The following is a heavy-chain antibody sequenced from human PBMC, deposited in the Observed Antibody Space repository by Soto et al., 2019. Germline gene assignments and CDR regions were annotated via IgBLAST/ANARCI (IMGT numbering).Heavy chain of an antibody. D-gene: IGHD5-18*01. V-gene: IGHV4-34*01. CDR1: GGSFSGYY. Sequence: SETLSLTCAVYGGSFSGYYWSWIRQPPGKGLEWIGEINHSGSTNYNPSLKSRVTISVDTSKNQFSLKLSSVTAADTAVYYCARARANTAMVNWGQGTLVTVSS. CDR2: INHSGST. J-gene: IGHJ4*02. CDR3: ARARANTAMVN.